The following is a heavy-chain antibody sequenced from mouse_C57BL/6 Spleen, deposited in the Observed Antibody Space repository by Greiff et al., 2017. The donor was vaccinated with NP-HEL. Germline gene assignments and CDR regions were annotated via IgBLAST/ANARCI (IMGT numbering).Heavy chain of an antibody. V-gene: IGHV1-15*01. Sequence: QVQLKQSGAELVRPGASVTLSCKASGYTFTDYEMHWVKQTPVHGLEWIGAIDPETGGTAYNQKFKGKAILTADKSSSTAYMELRSLTSEDSAVYYCTGSNWSWFAYWGQGTLVTVSA. CDR3: TGSNWSWFAY. CDR1: GYTFTDYE. CDR2: IDPETGGT. D-gene: IGHD2-5*01. J-gene: IGHJ3*01.